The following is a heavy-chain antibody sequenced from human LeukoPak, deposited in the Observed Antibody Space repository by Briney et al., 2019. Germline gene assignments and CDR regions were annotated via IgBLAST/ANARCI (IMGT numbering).Heavy chain of an antibody. CDR1: GGSISSYY. CDR2: IYYSGST. D-gene: IGHD5-18*01. Sequence: SETLSLTCTVSGGSISSYYWSWMRQPPGKGLEWMGYIYYSGSTNYSPSLKSLFTISVDTSKNQFPLKLSSVTAADTAVYYCARGDRRRGYSYGNFDYWGQGTLVTVSS. V-gene: IGHV4-59*01. CDR3: ARGDRRRGYSYGNFDY. J-gene: IGHJ4*02.